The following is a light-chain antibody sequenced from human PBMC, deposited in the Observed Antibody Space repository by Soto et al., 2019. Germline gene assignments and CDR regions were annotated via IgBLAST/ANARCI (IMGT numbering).Light chain of an antibody. CDR1: SSNIGSNT. CDR2: SNK. CDR3: AAWDDSLIGVV. V-gene: IGLV1-44*01. J-gene: IGLJ2*01. Sequence: QSVLTQPPSASGTPGQRVTISCSGSSSNIGSNTVNWYQQLPGTAPKLLIYSNKQRPSGVPDRFSGSKSGTSASLAISGLQSGDEADYYCAAWDDSLIGVVFGGGTKLTVL.